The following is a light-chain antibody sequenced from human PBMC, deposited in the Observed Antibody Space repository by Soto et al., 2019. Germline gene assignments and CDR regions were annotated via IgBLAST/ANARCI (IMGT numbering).Light chain of an antibody. J-gene: IGKJ2*01. CDR2: DAS. CDR3: QQYNNWPPLYT. CDR1: QSVSSN. V-gene: IGKV3-15*01. Sequence: EIVMTQSPATLSVSPGERATLSCRASQSVSSNLAWYQQKPGQAPRLLIYDASTRATGIPARFSGSGSGTEFTLTISSLQSEDFAVYYCQQYNNWPPLYTCGQGTKLEIK.